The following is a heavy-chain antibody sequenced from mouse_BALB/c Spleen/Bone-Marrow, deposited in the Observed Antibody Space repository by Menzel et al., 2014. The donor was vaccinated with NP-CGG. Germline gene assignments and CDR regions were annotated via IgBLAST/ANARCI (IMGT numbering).Heavy chain of an antibody. CDR1: GFSLTSYG. CDR3: ARDYYGSLYAIDY. J-gene: IGHJ4*01. V-gene: IGHV2-9*02. CDR2: IWAGGST. D-gene: IGHD1-1*01. Sequence: VMLVESGPGLVAPSQSLSITCTVSGFSLTSYGVHWVRQPPGKGLEWLGVIWAGGSTNYNSALMSRLSISKDNSKSQVFLKMNSLQTDDTAMYYCARDYYGSLYAIDYWGQGTSVTVSS.